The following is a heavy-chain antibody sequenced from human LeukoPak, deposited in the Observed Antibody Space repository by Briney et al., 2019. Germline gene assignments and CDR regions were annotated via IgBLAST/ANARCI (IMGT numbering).Heavy chain of an antibody. CDR2: IILIFGTA. J-gene: IGHJ6*03. CDR1: GGTFSSYA. CDR3: ARGPRGYETQDYYYMDV. D-gene: IGHD3-10*01. Sequence: GASVKVSCKASGGTFSSYAISWVRQAPGQGLEWMGGIILIFGTANYAQKFQGRVTITTDESTSTAYMELSSLRSEDTAVYYCARGPRGYETQDYYYMDVWGKGTTVTVSS. V-gene: IGHV1-69*05.